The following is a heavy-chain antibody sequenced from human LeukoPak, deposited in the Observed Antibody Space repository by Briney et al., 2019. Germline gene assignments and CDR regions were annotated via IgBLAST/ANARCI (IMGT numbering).Heavy chain of an antibody. V-gene: IGHV4-39*01. Sequence: SETLSLTCTVSGGSISSSSYYWGWIRQPPGKGLEWIGSIYYSGSTYYNPSLKSRVTISVDTSKNQFSLKLSSVTAADTAVYYCARRRGWGSPFGYWGQGTLVTVSS. CDR1: GGSISSSSYY. D-gene: IGHD3-16*01. J-gene: IGHJ4*02. CDR3: ARRRGWGSPFGY. CDR2: IYYSGST.